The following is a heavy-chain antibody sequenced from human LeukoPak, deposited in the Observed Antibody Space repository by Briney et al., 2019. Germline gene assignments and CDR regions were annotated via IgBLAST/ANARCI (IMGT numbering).Heavy chain of an antibody. V-gene: IGHV1-2*02. CDR2: IDPNSGGT. CDR1: GYTFTGYS. D-gene: IGHD2-2*01. CDR3: ARQAVPVAKYFQF. J-gene: IGHJ1*01. Sequence: GASVNVSCKVSGYTFTGYSLHWVRQAPGQGLEWMGWIDPNSGGTNYAQNFQGRVTMARDTSISTAYLQWSSLKASDTAMYYCARQAVPVAKYFQFWGQGTLVTVSS.